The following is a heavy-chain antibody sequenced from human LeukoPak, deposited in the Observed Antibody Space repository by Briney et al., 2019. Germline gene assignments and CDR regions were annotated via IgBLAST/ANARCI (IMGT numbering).Heavy chain of an antibody. V-gene: IGHV1-69*05. Sequence: SVKVSCKASGGTFISYAISWVRQAPGQGLEWMGRIIPIFGTANYAQKFQGRVTITTDESTSTAYMELSSLRSEDTAVYYCANMGAVAGSFDYWGQGTLVTVSS. CDR1: GGTFISYA. J-gene: IGHJ4*02. D-gene: IGHD6-19*01. CDR2: IIPIFGTA. CDR3: ANMGAVAGSFDY.